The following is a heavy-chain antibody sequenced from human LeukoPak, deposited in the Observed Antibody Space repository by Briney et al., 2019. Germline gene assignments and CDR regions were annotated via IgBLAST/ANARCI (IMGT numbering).Heavy chain of an antibody. CDR3: ARVGIAVADAFDI. Sequence: SETLSLTCSVSGDSITSYYWSWIRQPPGKGLEWIGYIYYSGSTNYNPSLKSRVTISVDTSKNQFSLKLSSVTAADTAVYYCARVGIAVADAFDIWGQGTMVTVSS. J-gene: IGHJ3*02. D-gene: IGHD6-19*01. CDR2: IYYSGST. V-gene: IGHV4-59*08. CDR1: GDSITSYY.